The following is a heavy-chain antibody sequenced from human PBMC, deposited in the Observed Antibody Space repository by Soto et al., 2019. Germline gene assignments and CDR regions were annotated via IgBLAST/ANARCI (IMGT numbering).Heavy chain of an antibody. Sequence: SETLSLTCAVSGGSISSSSYYWGWIRQPPGKGLEWIGSIYYSGSTYYNPSLKSRVTISVDRSKNQFSLKLSSVTAADTAVYYCAVSITMIVVVINYWGQGTLVTVSS. CDR1: GGSISSSSYY. D-gene: IGHD3-22*01. CDR2: IYYSGST. J-gene: IGHJ4*02. V-gene: IGHV4-39*07. CDR3: AVSITMIVVVINY.